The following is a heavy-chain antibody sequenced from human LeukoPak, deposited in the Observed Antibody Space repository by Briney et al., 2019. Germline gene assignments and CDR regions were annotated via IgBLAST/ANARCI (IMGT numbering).Heavy chain of an antibody. V-gene: IGHV1-46*01. CDR1: GYTFTGYY. CDR2: INPSGGST. CDR3: ARDRGVGIAVYWFDP. J-gene: IGHJ5*02. D-gene: IGHD6-19*01. Sequence: ASVKVSCKASGYTFTGYYMHWVRQAPGQGLEWMGWINPSGGSTSYAQKFQGRVTMTRDTSTSTVYMELSSLRSEDTAVYYCARDRGVGIAVYWFDPWGQGTLVTVSS.